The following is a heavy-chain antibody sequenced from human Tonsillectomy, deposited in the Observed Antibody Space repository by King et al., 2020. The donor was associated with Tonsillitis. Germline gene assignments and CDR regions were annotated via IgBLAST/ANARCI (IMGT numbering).Heavy chain of an antibody. CDR1: GFTFSSYA. Sequence: VQLVESGGGFIQPGGSLRLSCAAAGFTFSSYAMSWVRQAPGEGLEWVSGISDSGGTTYYADSVKGRFAISRDNSKNTLYLQMNSLRAEDTSVYYCAKDRDFWSPHGMDVWGQGTTVTVSS. D-gene: IGHD3-3*01. CDR3: AKDRDFWSPHGMDV. V-gene: IGHV3-23*04. J-gene: IGHJ6*02. CDR2: ISDSGGTT.